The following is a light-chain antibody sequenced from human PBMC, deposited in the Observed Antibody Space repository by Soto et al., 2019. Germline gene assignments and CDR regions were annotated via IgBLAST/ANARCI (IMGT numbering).Light chain of an antibody. Sequence: TLSVSPGERATLSCRASQSVRSNLAWYQQKPGQAPRLLIYGASTRATGIPARFSGSGSGTEFTLTISSLQSEDFAVYYCQQYNNWRAFGQGTKVAIK. CDR2: GAS. CDR1: QSVRSN. J-gene: IGKJ1*01. V-gene: IGKV3-15*01. CDR3: QQYNNWRA.